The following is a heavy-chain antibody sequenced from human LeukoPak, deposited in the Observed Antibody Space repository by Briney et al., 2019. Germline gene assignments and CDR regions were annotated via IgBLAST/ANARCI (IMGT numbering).Heavy chain of an antibody. CDR3: AKYYYDSSGYGAFDI. D-gene: IGHD3-22*01. Sequence: SETLSLTCGVSGGSITSTDYWTWVRQPPGKGLEWIGEVNLQGSTNYNPSLMGRVAISVDMSENHISLQLTSVTAADTAVYYCAKYYYDSSGYGAFDIWDQGTMVTVSS. CDR2: VNLQGST. V-gene: IGHV4-4*02. CDR1: GGSITSTDY. J-gene: IGHJ3*02.